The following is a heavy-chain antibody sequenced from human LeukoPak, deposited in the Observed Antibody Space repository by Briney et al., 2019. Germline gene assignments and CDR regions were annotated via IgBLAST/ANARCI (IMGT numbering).Heavy chain of an antibody. D-gene: IGHD5-12*01. Sequence: ASVKVSCKASGYTFTSYGISWVRQAPGQGLEWMGWISAYNGNTNYAQKLQGRVTMTTDTSTSTAYMELRSLRSDDTAVYYCARFFPPRGYRGYDGVAFDYWGQGTLVPVSS. CDR3: ARFFPPRGYRGYDGVAFDY. CDR2: ISAYNGNT. CDR1: GYTFTSYG. J-gene: IGHJ4*02. V-gene: IGHV1-18*01.